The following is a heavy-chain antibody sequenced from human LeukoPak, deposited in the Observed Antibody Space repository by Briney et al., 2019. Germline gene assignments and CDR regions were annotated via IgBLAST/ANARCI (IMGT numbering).Heavy chain of an antibody. CDR3: ATLVVVPVFLPDTGKNWFDS. D-gene: IGHD2-2*01. Sequence: GASVKVSCKVSRYTLTELSIHWVRQAPGEGLEWRGGFDPEDGETVYAQKFQGRVTMTEDTSTDTAYMELSSLRSEDTAVYYCATLVVVPVFLPDTGKNWFDSWGQGTLVTVSS. V-gene: IGHV1-24*01. CDR1: RYTLTELS. J-gene: IGHJ5*01. CDR2: FDPEDGET.